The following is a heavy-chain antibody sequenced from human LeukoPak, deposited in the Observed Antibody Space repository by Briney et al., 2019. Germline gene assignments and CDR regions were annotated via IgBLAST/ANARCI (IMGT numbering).Heavy chain of an antibody. D-gene: IGHD5-18*01. Sequence: GESLKISCKGSGYSFTSYWIGWVRQMPGKCLEWMGIIYPGDSDTRYSPSFQGQVTISADKSISTAYLQWSSLKASDTAMYYCARQRGYSYGTDYYYYGMDVWGQGTTVTVSS. V-gene: IGHV5-51*01. J-gene: IGHJ6*02. CDR3: ARQRGYSYGTDYYYYGMDV. CDR2: IYPGDSDT. CDR1: GYSFTSYW.